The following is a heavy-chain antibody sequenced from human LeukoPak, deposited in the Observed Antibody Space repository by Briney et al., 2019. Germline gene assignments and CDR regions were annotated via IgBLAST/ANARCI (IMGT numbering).Heavy chain of an antibody. Sequence: PGGSLRLSCAASGFTFDDYGMSWVRQAPGRGLEWVSGINWNGGSTGYADSVKGRFTISRDNAKNSLYLRMNSLRAEDTALYYCAKSDTAMVEGGFDYWGQGTLVTVSS. CDR2: INWNGGST. CDR3: AKSDTAMVEGGFDY. D-gene: IGHD5-18*01. CDR1: GFTFDDYG. V-gene: IGHV3-20*04. J-gene: IGHJ4*02.